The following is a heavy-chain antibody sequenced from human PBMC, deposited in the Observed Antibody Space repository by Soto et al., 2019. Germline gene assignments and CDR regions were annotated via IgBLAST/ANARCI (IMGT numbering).Heavy chain of an antibody. CDR2: IWYDGSNK. CDR3: VRDRGAGQYFDH. D-gene: IGHD6-19*01. Sequence: PVGSLRLSCAASGFTFRNYGMHWVRQAPGKGLEWVAVIWYDGSNKYYADSVKGRFTFSRDNSKNMLYLQMNSLRVEDTAVYYCVRDRGAGQYFDHWGQGTLVTVSS. CDR1: GFTFRNYG. J-gene: IGHJ4*02. V-gene: IGHV3-33*01.